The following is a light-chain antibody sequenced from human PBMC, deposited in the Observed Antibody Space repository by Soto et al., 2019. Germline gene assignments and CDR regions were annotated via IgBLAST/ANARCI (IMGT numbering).Light chain of an antibody. CDR2: DAF. CDR1: QSIGTW. Sequence: DIQMTQSPSSLSASVGDRVIITCRASQSIGTWLAWYQQEPGKAPRLLILDAFSLEAGVPARFSGSGSGTEFTLTITGLQPDDFAAYYCQPYFRYPWPCGQGTKVEV. J-gene: IGKJ1*01. V-gene: IGKV1-5*01. CDR3: QPYFRYPWP.